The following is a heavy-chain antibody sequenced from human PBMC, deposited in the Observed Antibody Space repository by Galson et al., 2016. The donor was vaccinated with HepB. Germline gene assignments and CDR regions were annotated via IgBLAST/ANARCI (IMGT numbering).Heavy chain of an antibody. CDR3: ARSMGYSFNSGFDWFDP. Sequence: SETLSLTCTVSGGSISRNYWSWIRQPPGKGLELIGYISYSGSTNYNPSLKSRVTISEDTSKNQFSLRLSSVTAADTAIYYCARSMGYSFNSGFDWFDPWGQGTLVTVSS. CDR2: ISYSGST. CDR1: GGSISRNY. V-gene: IGHV4-59*01. J-gene: IGHJ5*02. D-gene: IGHD5-18*01.